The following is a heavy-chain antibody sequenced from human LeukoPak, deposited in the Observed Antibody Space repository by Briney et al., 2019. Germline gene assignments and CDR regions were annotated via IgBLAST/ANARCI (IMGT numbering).Heavy chain of an antibody. CDR3: ARTMVRGVMSYDY. V-gene: IGHV4-59*01. CDR2: IYYSGST. J-gene: IGHJ4*02. D-gene: IGHD3-10*01. Sequence: PSETLSLTCAVYGGSFSGYYWSWIRQPPGKGLEWIGYIYYSGSTNYNPSLKSRVTISVDTSKNQFSLKLSSVTAADTAVYYCARTMVRGVMSYDYWGQGTLVTVSS. CDR1: GGSFSGYY.